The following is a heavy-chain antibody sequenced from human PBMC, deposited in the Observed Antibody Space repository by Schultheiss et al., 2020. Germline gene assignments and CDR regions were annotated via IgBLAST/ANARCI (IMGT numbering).Heavy chain of an antibody. V-gene: IGHV3-33*08. CDR1: GFTFSSYG. CDR2: IWYDGSNK. D-gene: IGHD6-13*01. CDR3: AVCIASAGTLDY. J-gene: IGHJ4*02. Sequence: GGSLRLSCAASGFTFSSYGMHWVRQAPGKGLEWVAVIWYDGSNKYYADSVKGRFTISRDNSKDTLYLQMDSLRAEDTAIYYCAVCIASAGTLDYWGQGTPVTVSS.